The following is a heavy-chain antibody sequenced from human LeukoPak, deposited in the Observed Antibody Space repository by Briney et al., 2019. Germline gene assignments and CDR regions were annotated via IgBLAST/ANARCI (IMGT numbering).Heavy chain of an antibody. CDR2: ISYDGSNK. CDR1: GFTFSSYG. CDR3: AKGGKWDVTPFDY. V-gene: IGHV3-30*18. J-gene: IGHJ4*02. Sequence: GGSLRLSCAASGFTFSSYGMHWVRQAPGKGLERVAVISYDGSNKYYADSVKGRFTISRDNSKNTLYLQVNSLRAEDTAVYYCAKGGKWDVTPFDYWGQGTLVTVSS. D-gene: IGHD1-26*01.